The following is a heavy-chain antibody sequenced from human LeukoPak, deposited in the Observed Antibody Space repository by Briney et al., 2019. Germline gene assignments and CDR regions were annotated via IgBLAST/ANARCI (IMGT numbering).Heavy chain of an antibody. CDR2: IYYSGST. CDR1: GGSISSSSYY. J-gene: IGHJ5*02. V-gene: IGHV4-39*01. Sequence: SETLSLTCTVSGGSISSSSYYWGWIRQPPGKGLEWIGSIYYSGSTYYNPSLKSRVTISVDTSKNQFSLKLSSVTAADTAVYYCARHRVVVITGNWFDPWGQGTLVTVSS. D-gene: IGHD3-22*01. CDR3: ARHRVVVITGNWFDP.